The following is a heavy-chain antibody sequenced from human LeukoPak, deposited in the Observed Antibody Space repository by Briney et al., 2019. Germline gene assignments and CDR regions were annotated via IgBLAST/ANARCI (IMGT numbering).Heavy chain of an antibody. CDR3: AKDDSNYYYYGMDV. V-gene: IGHV3-23*01. CDR2: ISGSGADT. CDR1: GFTLSRYA. D-gene: IGHD3-22*01. Sequence: GGSLRLSCAASGFTLSRYAVCWVRQAPGKGLEWVSAISGSGADTYHADSVKGRFTISRDNSKNTLYQQMNSLRAEDTAVYYCAKDDSNYYYYGMDVWGQGTTVTVSS. J-gene: IGHJ6*02.